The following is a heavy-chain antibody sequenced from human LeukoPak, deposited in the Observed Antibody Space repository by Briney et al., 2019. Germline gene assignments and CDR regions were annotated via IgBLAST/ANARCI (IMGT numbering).Heavy chain of an antibody. J-gene: IGHJ4*02. D-gene: IGHD1-1*01. V-gene: IGHV3-64*01. CDR2: ISSNGGST. CDR1: GFTFSSYA. CDR3: ASSGTGGCFDY. Sequence: GGSLRLSCAASGFTFSSYAMHWVRQAPGKGLEYVSAISSNGGSTYYANSVKGRFTISRDNSKNTLHLQMGSLRAEDMAVYYCASSGTGGCFDYWGQGTLVTVSS.